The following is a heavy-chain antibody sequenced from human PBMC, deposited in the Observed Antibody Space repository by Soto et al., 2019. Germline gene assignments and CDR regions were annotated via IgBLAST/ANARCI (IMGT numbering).Heavy chain of an antibody. V-gene: IGHV3-66*01. CDR3: ARDRVGGYYYDYFDY. Sequence: EVQLVESGGGLVQPGGSLRLSCAASGFTVSSNYMSWVRQAPGKGLEWVSVIYSGGSTYYADSVKGRFTISRDNSKNTLYLQKSSLRAEDTAVYYCARDRVGGYYYDYFDYWGQGPLVTVSS. CDR2: IYSGGST. CDR1: GFTVSSNY. D-gene: IGHD3-22*01. J-gene: IGHJ4*02.